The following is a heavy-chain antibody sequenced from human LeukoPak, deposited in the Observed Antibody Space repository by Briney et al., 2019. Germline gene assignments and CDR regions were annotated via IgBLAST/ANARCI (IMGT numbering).Heavy chain of an antibody. V-gene: IGHV4-39*07. CDR2: IYCRGYA. CDR1: GCSISSSRYY. J-gene: IGHJ4*02. D-gene: IGHD3-10*01. CDR3: ARRIRGTQH. Sequence: SMTLSFTCTGSGCSISSSRYYWGWIRQPPGKVLEWNGSIYCRGYAYYNPSLTSLVTISVDKSTNQVSLKVNSVVSADTARYFCARRIRGTQHWGQGTLVTVSS.